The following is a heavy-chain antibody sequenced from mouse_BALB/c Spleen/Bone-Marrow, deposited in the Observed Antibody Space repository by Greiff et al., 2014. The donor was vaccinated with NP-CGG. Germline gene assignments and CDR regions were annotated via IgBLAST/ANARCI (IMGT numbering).Heavy chain of an antibody. V-gene: IGHV7-3*02. Sequence: EVQLVESGGGLVQPGGSLRLSCATSGFTFTDYYMSWVRQPPGKALEWLGFIRNKANGYTTEYSASVKGRFTISRDNSQSILYLQMNTLRAGDSATYYRARDDYYAMDYWGQGTSVTVSS. CDR1: GFTFTDYY. J-gene: IGHJ4*01. CDR3: ARDDYYAMDY. CDR2: IRNKANGYTT.